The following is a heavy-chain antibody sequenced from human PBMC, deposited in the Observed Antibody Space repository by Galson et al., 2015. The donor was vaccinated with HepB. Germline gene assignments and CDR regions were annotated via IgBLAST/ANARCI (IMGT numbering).Heavy chain of an antibody. CDR2: IYYTGTT. V-gene: IGHV4-39*01. CDR3: ARHVGESGSYGMDV. J-gene: IGHJ6*02. CDR1: YY. Sequence: YYWSWIRQPPGRGLEWIGSIYYTGTTYYNPSLKSRVTISLDTSKNHFSLKLRSVTAADTAVYYCARHVGESGSYGMDVWGQGTTVTVSS. D-gene: IGHD2-15*01.